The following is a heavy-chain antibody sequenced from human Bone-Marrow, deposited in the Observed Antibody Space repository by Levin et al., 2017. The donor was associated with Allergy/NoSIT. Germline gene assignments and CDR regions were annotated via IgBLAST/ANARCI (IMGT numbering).Heavy chain of an antibody. CDR1: GFTFSDYS. V-gene: IGHV3-21*01. J-gene: IGHJ3*01. Sequence: GASVKVSCIVSGFTFSDYSIYWVRQAPGKGLEWISSISSDSSDLYYADSVKGRFTISRDNAKNSLNLQVSSLRAEDTAVYHCVRGIIGDVRVAHKEAFDVWGQGTMVTVSS. D-gene: IGHD2/OR15-2a*01. CDR3: VRGIIGDVRVAHKEAFDV. CDR2: ISSDSSDL.